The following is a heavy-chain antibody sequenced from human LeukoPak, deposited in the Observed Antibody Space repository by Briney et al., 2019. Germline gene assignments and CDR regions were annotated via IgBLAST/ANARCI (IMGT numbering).Heavy chain of an antibody. CDR3: AKDGPPYYYGSGSYYMDV. V-gene: IGHV3-48*03. D-gene: IGHD3-10*01. CDR1: GFTFSSYE. J-gene: IGHJ6*03. CDR2: ISSSGSTI. Sequence: PGGSLRLSCAASGFTFSSYEMNWVRQAPGKGLEWVSYISSSGSTIYYADSVKGRFTISRDNSKNTLYLQMNSLRAEDTAVYYCAKDGPPYYYGSGSYYMDVWGKGTTVTISS.